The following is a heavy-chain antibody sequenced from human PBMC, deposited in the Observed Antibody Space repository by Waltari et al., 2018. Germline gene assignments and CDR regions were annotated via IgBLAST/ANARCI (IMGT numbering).Heavy chain of an antibody. CDR2: IPGSGRGT. V-gene: IGHV3-23*01. CDR3: AKADFGDPYWYFNL. D-gene: IGHD4-17*01. CDR1: GFTFIIYP. Sequence: DVQLLESGGGLVHPGGSLRLSCAASGFTFIIYPMAWVRQAPGKGLEWVSTIPGSGRGTAYADSMKGRFTISRDNSRNTLDLQMNTLRAEDTAIYFCAKADFGDPYWYFNLWGRGTLVTVSS. J-gene: IGHJ2*01.